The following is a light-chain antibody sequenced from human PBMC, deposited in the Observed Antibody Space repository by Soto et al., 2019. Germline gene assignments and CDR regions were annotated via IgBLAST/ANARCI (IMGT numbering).Light chain of an antibody. CDR1: SGHSSDA. Sequence: QAVVTQSPSASASLGASVKLTCTLSSGHSSDAIAWHQQQPDKGPRFLMKVNNDGSHSKGDGIPDRFSGSSSGAERSLTISSLQSEDEADYYCQTWDSAIQVFGGGTKVTVL. CDR3: QTWDSAIQV. CDR2: VNNDGSH. V-gene: IGLV4-69*02. J-gene: IGLJ2*01.